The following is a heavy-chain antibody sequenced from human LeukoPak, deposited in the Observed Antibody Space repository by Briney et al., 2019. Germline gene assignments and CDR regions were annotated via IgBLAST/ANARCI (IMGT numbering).Heavy chain of an antibody. CDR3: AELGITMIGGV. Sequence: AGSLRRSCAAFGFSFSSYNMNWVRQAPGKGREWVSYISSSRSTIYYADSVKGRFTMSKYTTKNSLELPINSLRADDTAVDYCAELGITMIGGVWGKGTPVTISS. J-gene: IGHJ6*04. V-gene: IGHV3-48*04. D-gene: IGHD3-10*02. CDR1: GFSFSSYN. CDR2: ISSSRSTI.